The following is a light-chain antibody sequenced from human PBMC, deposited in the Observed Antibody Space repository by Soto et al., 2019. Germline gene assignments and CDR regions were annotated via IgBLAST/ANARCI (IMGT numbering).Light chain of an antibody. V-gene: IGKV3-20*01. CDR3: QQYDTSPSLT. Sequence: EIVFTQSPCTLSLSPGERATLSCRASQSLSSSYLAWYQQKPGQAPRLLIYGASSRATGIPDRFSGSGSGTDFTLTISRLEPEDFAVYYCQQYDTSPSLTFGGGTKVDIK. J-gene: IGKJ4*01. CDR1: QSLSSSY. CDR2: GAS.